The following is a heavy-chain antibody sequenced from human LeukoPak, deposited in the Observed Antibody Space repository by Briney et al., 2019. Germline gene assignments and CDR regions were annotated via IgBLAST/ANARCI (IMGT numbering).Heavy chain of an antibody. D-gene: IGHD2-15*01. Sequence: ASVKVSCKASGGTFSSYAISWVRQAPGQGLEWMGGIIPIFGTANYAQKFQGRVTITADKSTSTAYMELSSLRSEDTAVYYCALAAARVYYYYYYYMDVWGKGTTVTVSS. CDR3: ALAAARVYYYYYYYMDV. CDR2: IIPIFGTA. V-gene: IGHV1-69*06. CDR1: GGTFSSYA. J-gene: IGHJ6*03.